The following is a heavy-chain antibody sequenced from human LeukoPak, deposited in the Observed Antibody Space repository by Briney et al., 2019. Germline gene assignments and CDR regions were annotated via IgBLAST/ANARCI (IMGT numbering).Heavy chain of an antibody. J-gene: IGHJ4*02. CDR2: MSSSSSYI. Sequence: MSSSSSYIYYTDSVKGRFTLSRDNAKKSLYLQMNSLRAEGTAVYYCARAPHPYCSGGNCIYFDYWGQGTLVTVSS. D-gene: IGHD2-15*01. V-gene: IGHV3-21*01. CDR3: ARAPHPYCSGGNCIYFDY.